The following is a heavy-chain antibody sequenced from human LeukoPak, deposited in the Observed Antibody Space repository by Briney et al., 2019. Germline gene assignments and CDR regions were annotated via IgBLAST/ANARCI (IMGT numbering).Heavy chain of an antibody. CDR1: GFTFSRLG. D-gene: IGHD6-19*01. CDR3: AKDVVGQQWLENY. Sequence: PGGSLRLSCAASGFTFSRLGMRWVRQAPGEGLGWVAFINSGGSDKLYGDSVKGRFTICRDNSNNTLSLQMNSLRPEDTALYYCAKDVVGQQWLENYWGQGTLVTVSS. V-gene: IGHV3-30*02. CDR2: INSGGSDK. J-gene: IGHJ4*02.